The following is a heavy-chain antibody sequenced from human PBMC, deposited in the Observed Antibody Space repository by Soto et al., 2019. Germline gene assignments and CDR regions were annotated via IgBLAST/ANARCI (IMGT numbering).Heavy chain of an antibody. CDR2: ISYDGSNK. V-gene: IGHV3-30*18. Sequence: PVGSLRLSCAASGFTFSSYGMHWVRQAPGKVLDGWAVISYDGSNKYYADSVKGRFTISRDNSKNTLYLQMSSRRAEDTTVYYCAKDGALYYDILTGHPAVWGQGTTVTVSS. J-gene: IGHJ6*02. D-gene: IGHD3-9*01. CDR3: AKDGALYYDILTGHPAV. CDR1: GFTFSSYG.